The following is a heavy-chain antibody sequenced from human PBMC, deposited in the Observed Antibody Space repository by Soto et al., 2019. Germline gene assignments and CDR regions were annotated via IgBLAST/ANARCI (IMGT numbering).Heavy chain of an antibody. Sequence: EVQLVESGGGLVQPGGSLRLSCAASGFTFSGDWMHWVRQAAGKGLVWVSRINMDGSSTNYADSVKGRFTISRDNAKNTLYRQMNSLRVDDTAAYYCARGPRGLYHHDYWGQGALVTVSS. J-gene: IGHJ4*02. CDR1: GFTFSGDW. CDR2: INMDGSST. D-gene: IGHD2-2*01. V-gene: IGHV3-74*01. CDR3: ARGPRGLYHHDY.